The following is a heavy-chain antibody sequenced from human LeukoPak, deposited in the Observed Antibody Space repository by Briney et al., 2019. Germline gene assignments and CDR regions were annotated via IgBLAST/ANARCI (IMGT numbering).Heavy chain of an antibody. CDR2: IYTSGST. J-gene: IGHJ4*02. D-gene: IGHD6-13*01. CDR3: ARGAGISSNWYFDY. CDR1: GGSISSYY. Sequence: SETLSLTCTVSGGSISSYYWSWIRQPAGEGLEWIGRIYTSGSTDYNPSLKSRVTMSVDTSKNQFSLKLSSVTAADTAVYYCARGAGISSNWYFDYWGQGTLVTVSS. V-gene: IGHV4-4*07.